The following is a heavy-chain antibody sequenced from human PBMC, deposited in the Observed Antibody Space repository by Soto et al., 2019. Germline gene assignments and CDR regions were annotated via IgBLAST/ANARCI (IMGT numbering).Heavy chain of an antibody. CDR1: GFTFSSYW. V-gene: IGHV3-7*01. J-gene: IGHJ4*02. CDR2: IKQDGSEK. D-gene: IGHD4-17*01. CDR3: ARDHDDYGDYLGDFDY. Sequence: EVQLVESGGGLVQPGGSLRLSCAASGFTFSSYWMSWVRQAPGKGLEWVANIKQDGSEKYYVDSVKGRFTISRDNAKNSLYLQMNSLRAEDTAVYYCARDHDDYGDYLGDFDYWGQGTLVTVSS.